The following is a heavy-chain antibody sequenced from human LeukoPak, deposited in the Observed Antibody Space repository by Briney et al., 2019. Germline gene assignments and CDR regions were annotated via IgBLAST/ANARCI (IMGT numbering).Heavy chain of an antibody. D-gene: IGHD1-26*01. J-gene: IGHJ6*03. CDR1: GGTFSSYA. CDR2: IIPIFGAA. Sequence: SVKVSCKASGGTFSSYAISWVRQAPGQGLEWMGRIIPIFGAANYAQKFQGRVTITTDESTSTAYMELSSLRSEDTAVYYCARGGGELLRYYYYLDVWGKGTTVTV. CDR3: ARGGGELLRYYYYLDV. V-gene: IGHV1-69*05.